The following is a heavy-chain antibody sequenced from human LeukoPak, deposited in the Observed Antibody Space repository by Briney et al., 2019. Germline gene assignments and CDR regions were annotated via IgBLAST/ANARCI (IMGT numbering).Heavy chain of an antibody. J-gene: IGHJ4*02. D-gene: IGHD3-9*01. CDR2: ISYDGSNK. V-gene: IGHV3-30*18. CDR1: GFTFSSYG. CDR3: AKAEDILTQGDY. Sequence: GGPLGLSCAASGFTFSSYGMHWVRQAPGKGLEWVAVISYDGSNKYYADSVKGRFTISRDNSKNTLYLQMNSLRAEDTAVYYCAKAEDILTQGDYWGQGTLVTVSS.